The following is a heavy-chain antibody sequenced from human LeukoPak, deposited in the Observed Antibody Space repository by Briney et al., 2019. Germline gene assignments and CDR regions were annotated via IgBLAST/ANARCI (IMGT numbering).Heavy chain of an antibody. D-gene: IGHD3-3*01. CDR2: INPNSGDT. V-gene: IGHV1-2*02. CDR1: GYTFTGYY. Sequence: ASVKVPCKASGYTFTGYYMHWVRQAPGQGLEWMGWINPNSGDTNYAQKFQGRVTMTRDTSISTAYMELSRLTSDDTAVYYCARGRYGLLSGYDYWGQGAMVTVSS. CDR3: ARGRYGLLSGYDY. J-gene: IGHJ4*02.